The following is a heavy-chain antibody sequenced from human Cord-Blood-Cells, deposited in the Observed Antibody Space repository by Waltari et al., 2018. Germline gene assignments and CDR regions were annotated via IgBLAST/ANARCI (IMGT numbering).Heavy chain of an antibody. CDR2: INNSGST. V-gene: IGHV4-34*01. CDR1: GGSFSGYY. D-gene: IGHD6-13*01. Sequence: QVQLQQWGAGLLKPSETLSLTCAVYGGSFSGYYWSWIRQPPGKGREWIGEINNSGSTNYNPSLNRRVTISLDTSMNQFSLKLRSVTAAATAVYYCARGWGIAAAGTGDYWCQGTLVTVPS. CDR3: ARGWGIAAAGTGDY. J-gene: IGHJ4*02.